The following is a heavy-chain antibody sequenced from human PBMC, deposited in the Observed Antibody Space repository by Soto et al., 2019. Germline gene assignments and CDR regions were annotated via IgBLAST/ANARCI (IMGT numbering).Heavy chain of an antibody. CDR3: AGLPFRQTGTDFYYYGMDV. J-gene: IGHJ6*02. Sequence: PSETLSLTCAVSGGSISSSNWWSWVRQPPGKGLEWIGEIYHSGSTNYNPSLKSRVTISVDKSKNQFSLKLSSVTAADTAVYYCAGLPFRQTGTDFYYYGMDVWGQGTTVTVSS. V-gene: IGHV4-4*02. CDR1: GGSISSSNW. D-gene: IGHD1-1*01. CDR2: IYHSGST.